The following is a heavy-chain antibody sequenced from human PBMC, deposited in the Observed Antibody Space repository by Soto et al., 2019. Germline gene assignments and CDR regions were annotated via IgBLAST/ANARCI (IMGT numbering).Heavy chain of an antibody. D-gene: IGHD3-10*01. Sequence: QVQLVQSGAEVKKPGASVKVSCKASGYIFTSYYIHWVRQAPGQGLEWMGWINPFDGSRMFAQSFKGRVTMTRGTSTSTVYMEVSSLRSEDTAVYYCSIVDPGETSPFDHWGQGTLVTVSS. CDR2: INPFDGSR. V-gene: IGHV1-46*03. CDR3: SIVDPGETSPFDH. CDR1: GYIFTSYY. J-gene: IGHJ4*02.